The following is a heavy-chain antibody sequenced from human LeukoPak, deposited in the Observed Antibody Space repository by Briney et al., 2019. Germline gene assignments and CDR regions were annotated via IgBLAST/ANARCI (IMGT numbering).Heavy chain of an antibody. CDR1: GGSISSYY. J-gene: IGHJ4*02. CDR3: AKDRAGSSGTRRGIDY. CDR2: IYYSGST. Sequence: SETLSLTCTVSGGSISSYYWSWIRQPPGKGLEWIGYIYYSGSTNYNPSLKSRVTISVDTSKNQFSLKLSSVTAADTAVYYCAKDRAGSSGTRRGIDYWGQGTLVTVSS. D-gene: IGHD3-10*01. V-gene: IGHV4-59*01.